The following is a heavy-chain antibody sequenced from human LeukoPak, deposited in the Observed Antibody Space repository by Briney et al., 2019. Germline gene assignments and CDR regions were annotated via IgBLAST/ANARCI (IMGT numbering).Heavy chain of an antibody. J-gene: IGHJ5*02. CDR3: AKSSGSYNNWFDP. CDR1: GVTFSNLA. CDR2: ISHHGSDQ. Sequence: PGGSLRLSCAASGVTFSNLAMHWVRQAPGKGLEWVAVISHHGSDQFYADSVKGRFTISRDNSKNTLYLQMNSLRAEDTAVYYCAKSSGSYNNWFDPWGQGTLVTVSS. V-gene: IGHV3-30*14. D-gene: IGHD1-26*01.